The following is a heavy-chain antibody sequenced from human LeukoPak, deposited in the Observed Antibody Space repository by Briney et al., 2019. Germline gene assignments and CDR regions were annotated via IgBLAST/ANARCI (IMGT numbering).Heavy chain of an antibody. CDR3: ARGKGGRPDNTQSYPWFFEM. J-gene: IGHJ2*01. D-gene: IGHD3-16*02. Sequence: SETLSLTCAVYGGSFSDGYWSWIRQPLGKGLEWVGEISHSGSTNCNPSLESRVTLSVDTSKNQFSLNLKSATAADTGVYFCARGKGGRPDNTQSYPWFFEMWSRGTLVTVSS. CDR2: ISHSGST. V-gene: IGHV4-34*01. CDR1: GGSFSDGY.